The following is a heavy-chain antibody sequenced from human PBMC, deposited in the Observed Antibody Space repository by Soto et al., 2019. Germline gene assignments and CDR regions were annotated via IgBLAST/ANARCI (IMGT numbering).Heavy chain of an antibody. CDR1: GGSISSYY. Sequence: SETLSLTCSVAGGSISSYYWSWIRQPPGKGLEWIGYIYYTGSTNYNPSLKSRVTILVDTSKNQFSLKLSSVTAADTSVYYCARHATFYYYDYWGQGTLVTSP. CDR3: ARHATFYYYDY. CDR2: IYYTGST. V-gene: IGHV4-59*08. J-gene: IGHJ4*02.